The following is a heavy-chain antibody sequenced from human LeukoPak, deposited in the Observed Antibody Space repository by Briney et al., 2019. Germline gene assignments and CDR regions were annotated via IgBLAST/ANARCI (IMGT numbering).Heavy chain of an antibody. CDR2: VDPEDGET. D-gene: IGHD5-12*01. CDR3: VTNSGYDQNFDY. Sequence: ASVKVSCKVSGYTFTDYYMHWVQQAPGKGLEWMGLVDPEDGETIYAEKFQGRVTITADTSTDTAYMELSSLRSEDTAVYYCVTNSGYDQNFDYWGQGTLVTVSS. CDR1: GYTFTDYY. V-gene: IGHV1-69-2*01. J-gene: IGHJ4*02.